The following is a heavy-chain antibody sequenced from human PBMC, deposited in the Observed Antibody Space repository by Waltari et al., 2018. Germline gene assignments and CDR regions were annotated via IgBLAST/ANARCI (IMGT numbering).Heavy chain of an antibody. CDR1: GYTFTSYG. CDR3: ARGLERGDCSGGSCYSGAFDI. CDR2: ISAYNGNT. J-gene: IGHJ3*02. Sequence: QVQLVQSGAEVKKPGASVKVSCKASGYTFTSYGISWVRQAPGQGLEWMGWISAYNGNTNYAQKLQGRVTMTTDTSTSAAYMELRSLRSDDTAGYCCARGLERGDCSGGSCYSGAFDIWGQGTMVTVSS. V-gene: IGHV1-18*01. D-gene: IGHD2-15*01.